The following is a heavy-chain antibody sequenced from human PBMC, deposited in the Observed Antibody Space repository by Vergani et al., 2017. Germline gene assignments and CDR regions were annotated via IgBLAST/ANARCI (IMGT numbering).Heavy chain of an antibody. D-gene: IGHD2-15*01. CDR1: GFTFSSYS. J-gene: IGHJ6*02. CDR2: ISSSSSTI. V-gene: IGHV3-48*01. Sequence: EVQLVESGGGLVQPGGSLRLSCAASGFTFSSYSMNWVRQAPGKGLEWVSYISSSSSTIYYADSVKGRFTISRDNAKHSLYLQMNSLRAEDTAVYYCARDSQVREVAALYYYYYYGMDVWGQGTTVTVSS. CDR3: ARDSQVREVAALYYYYYYGMDV.